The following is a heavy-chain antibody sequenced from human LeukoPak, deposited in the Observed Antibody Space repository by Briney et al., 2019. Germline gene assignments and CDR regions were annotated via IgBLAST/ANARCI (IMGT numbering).Heavy chain of an antibody. D-gene: IGHD3-3*01. CDR1: GFTFDTHG. J-gene: IGHJ4*02. CDR3: AKDTAIQFLEPAF. Sequence: GGSLRLSCAASGFTFDTHGMHWVRQAPGKGLEWVAAIWFDGSVRHYSDAVKGRFTISRDNSLNTLYLQMNSLRVEDTAMYYCAKDTAIQFLEPAFWGQGTLITVSS. V-gene: IGHV3-33*06. CDR2: IWFDGSVR.